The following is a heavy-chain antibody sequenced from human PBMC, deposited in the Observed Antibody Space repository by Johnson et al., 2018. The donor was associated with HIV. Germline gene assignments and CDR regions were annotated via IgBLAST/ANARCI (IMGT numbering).Heavy chain of an antibody. D-gene: IGHD6-19*01. CDR1: GFTFSGYA. Sequence: VQLVESGGGLVKPGGSLRLSCAASGFTFSGYAMSWVRQAPGKGLDWVSTISGSGGSTYSADSVKGRFTISRDNSENTLYLQMNSLRAEDTAVYYCAKGGGSGWSDAFDIWGQGTMVTVS. CDR3: AKGGGSGWSDAFDI. J-gene: IGHJ3*02. V-gene: IGHV3-23*04. CDR2: ISGSGGST.